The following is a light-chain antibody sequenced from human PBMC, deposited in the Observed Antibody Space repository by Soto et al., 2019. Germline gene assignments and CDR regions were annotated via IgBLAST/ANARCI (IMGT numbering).Light chain of an antibody. V-gene: IGLV1-40*01. CDR2: DNN. Sequence: QSVLTQPPSVSGAPGQRVTISCTGSSSNIGAGFDVHWYQQVPGTAPKLLIYDNNNRPSGVPDRFSGSKSGTSASLAITGLQPEDEADYYCAAWDDSLNALFGTGTKLTVL. CDR1: SSNIGAGFD. CDR3: AAWDDSLNAL. J-gene: IGLJ1*01.